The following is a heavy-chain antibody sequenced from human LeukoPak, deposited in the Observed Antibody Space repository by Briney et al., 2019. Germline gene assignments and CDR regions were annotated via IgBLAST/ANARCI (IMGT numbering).Heavy chain of an antibody. CDR3: ARHPYGGYEPYDY. CDR1: GGSISSSSYY. J-gene: IGHJ4*02. Sequence: PSETLSLTCTVSGGSISSSSYYWGLIRQPPGKGLEWIGSIYYSGSTYYNPSLKSRVTISVDTSKNQFSLKLSSVTAADTAVYYCARHPYGGYEPYDYWGQGTLVTVSS. V-gene: IGHV4-39*01. D-gene: IGHD5-12*01. CDR2: IYYSGST.